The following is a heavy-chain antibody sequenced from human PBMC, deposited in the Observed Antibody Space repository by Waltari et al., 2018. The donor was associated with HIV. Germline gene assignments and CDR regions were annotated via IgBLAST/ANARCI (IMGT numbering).Heavy chain of an antibody. CDR3: VKDPTTITRGYFDL. CDR1: LFPFSNYA. Sequence: EEQILESGGGLGQPGGSLRLSCLACLFPFSNYAMTCLRQIPGKGLEWVAGLTSAGSITYHADAVQGRFIISRDNSKHTLFLQMTNLRVEDTAVYYCVKDPTTITRGYFDLWGRGTLVTVSS. D-gene: IGHD4-4*01. V-gene: IGHV3-23*01. CDR2: LTSAGSIT. J-gene: IGHJ2*01.